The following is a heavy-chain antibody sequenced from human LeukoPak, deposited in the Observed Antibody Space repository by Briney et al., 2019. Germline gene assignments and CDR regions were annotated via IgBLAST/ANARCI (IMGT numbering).Heavy chain of an antibody. CDR3: ARGPANWGRYYYMDV. CDR2: MNPNGGNT. D-gene: IGHD7-27*01. J-gene: IGHJ6*03. V-gene: IGHV1-8*03. CDR1: GYTFTSYD. Sequence: ASVKVSCKASGYTFTSYDINWVRQATGQGLEWMGWMNPNGGNTGYAQKFQGRVTITRNTSISTAYMELSSLRSEDTAVYYCARGPANWGRYYYMDVWGKGTTVTVSS.